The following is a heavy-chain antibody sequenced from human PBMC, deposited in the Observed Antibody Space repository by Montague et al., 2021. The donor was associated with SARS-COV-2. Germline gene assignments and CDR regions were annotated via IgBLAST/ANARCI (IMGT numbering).Heavy chain of an antibody. CDR2: IYYSGST. D-gene: IGHD3-22*01. CDR1: GGSISSSSYY. CDR3: ARFPTSYYYDSKAAPATPDAFDI. Sequence: SETLSLTCTVSGGSISSSSYYWGWIRQPPGKGLEWIGSIYYSGSTYSNPSLKSRVTISVDTSKNQFSLKLSSVTAADTAVYSCARFPTSYYYDSKAAPATPDAFDIWGQGTMVTVSS. J-gene: IGHJ3*02. V-gene: IGHV4-39*01.